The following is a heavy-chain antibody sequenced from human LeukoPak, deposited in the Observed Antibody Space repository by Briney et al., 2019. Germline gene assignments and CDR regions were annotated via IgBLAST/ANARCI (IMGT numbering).Heavy chain of an antibody. CDR3: ATVDDYDLWIRYPDY. CDR2: ISGNGANT. CDR1: GFTFSSYS. J-gene: IGHJ4*02. D-gene: IGHD3-3*01. V-gene: IGHV3-23*01. Sequence: GGSLRLSCAASGFTFSSYSMPWVRQAPGKGLEWVSAISGNGANTYYADSVKGRFTISRDNSKNTLYLQMISLRAEDTAVYYCATVDDYDLWIRYPDYWGQGTLVTVSS.